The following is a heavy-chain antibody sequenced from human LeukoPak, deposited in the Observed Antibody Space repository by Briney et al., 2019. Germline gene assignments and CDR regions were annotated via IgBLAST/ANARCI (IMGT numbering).Heavy chain of an antibody. J-gene: IGHJ4*02. Sequence: SQTLSLTCAISGDSVSSNSGAWNWIRQSSSRGLEWLGRTYYRSKWYNDYAVSVKSRITINSDTSKNQFSLQLNSVTPEDTAVYYCASQGDGWFFDYWGQGTLVTVSS. D-gene: IGHD6-19*01. CDR3: ASQGDGWFFDY. V-gene: IGHV6-1*01. CDR2: TYYRSKWYN. CDR1: GDSVSSNSGA.